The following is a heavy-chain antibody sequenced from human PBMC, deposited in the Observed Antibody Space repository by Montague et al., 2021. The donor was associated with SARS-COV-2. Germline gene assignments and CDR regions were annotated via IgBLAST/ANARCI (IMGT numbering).Heavy chain of an antibody. CDR3: ARSSGSYSTLDF. CDR2: IYYSGST. CDR1: GGSISSSY. V-gene: IGHV4-59*08. D-gene: IGHD3-10*01. Sequence: SETLSLTCTVSGGSISSSYWTWIRQPPGKGLEWIGYIYYSGSTSYNPSLKSRVTMSVDTSKNQFSLKLSSVTAADTAVYYCARSSGSYSTLDFWGQGTLVTVSS. J-gene: IGHJ4*02.